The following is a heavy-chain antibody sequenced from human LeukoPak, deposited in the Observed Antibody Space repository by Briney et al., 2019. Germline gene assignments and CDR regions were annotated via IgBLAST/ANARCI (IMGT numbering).Heavy chain of an antibody. Sequence: TGGSLRLSCAASGFTFNNYGMHWVRQAPGKGLEWVAFIRYNGNNQYYADSVKGRFTISRDNSKNTLYLQMNSLRAEDTAVYYCAKDLYSGSYYLNYWGQGTLVTVSS. D-gene: IGHD1-26*01. CDR1: GFTFNNYG. J-gene: IGHJ4*02. V-gene: IGHV3-30*02. CDR3: AKDLYSGSYYLNY. CDR2: IRYNGNNQ.